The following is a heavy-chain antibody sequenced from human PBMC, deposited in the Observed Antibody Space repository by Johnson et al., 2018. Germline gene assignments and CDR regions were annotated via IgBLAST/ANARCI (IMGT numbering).Heavy chain of an antibody. CDR2: MNPNTGHT. CDR3: ATRGTSSHYYYYYMDV. D-gene: IGHD6-6*01. J-gene: IGHJ6*03. V-gene: IGHV1-8*01. CDR1: GYTFTNSD. Sequence: QVRLVESGAEVKKPGASVKVSCKASGYTFTNSDLNWVRQAAGQGLEWMGWMNPNTGHTGYAQKFQDRVTMTRNTSISTAYMELSSLRSEDTAVYYCATRGTSSHYYYYYMDVWGIGTTVTVSS.